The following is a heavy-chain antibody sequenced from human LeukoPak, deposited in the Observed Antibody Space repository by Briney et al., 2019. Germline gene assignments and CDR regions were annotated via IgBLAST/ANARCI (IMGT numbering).Heavy chain of an antibody. V-gene: IGHV3-64D*09. Sequence: GSLRLSCSASGFTFSGCAMHWVRQAPGKGLAYVSSISTNGGNTYYADSVKGRFTISRDNSKNTLYLQMSSLRAEDTAVYFCVKGGTYAGQNFDCWGQGTLVTVSS. J-gene: IGHJ4*02. CDR3: VKGGTYAGQNFDC. D-gene: IGHD3-16*01. CDR2: ISTNGGNT. CDR1: GFTFSGCA.